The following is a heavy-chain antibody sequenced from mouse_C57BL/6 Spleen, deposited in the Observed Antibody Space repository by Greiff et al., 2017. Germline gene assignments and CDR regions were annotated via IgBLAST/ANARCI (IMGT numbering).Heavy chain of an antibody. CDR2: IWSGGST. Sequence: QVQLQQSGPGLVQPSQSLSITCTVSGFSLTSYGVHWVRQSPGKGREWRGVIWSGGSTDYNAAFISRLSISKDNSKSQVFFKMNSLQADDTAIYYCASYYYGSSFLAYWGQGTLVTVSA. CDR3: ASYYYGSSFLAY. J-gene: IGHJ3*01. D-gene: IGHD1-1*01. CDR1: GFSLTSYG. V-gene: IGHV2-2*01.